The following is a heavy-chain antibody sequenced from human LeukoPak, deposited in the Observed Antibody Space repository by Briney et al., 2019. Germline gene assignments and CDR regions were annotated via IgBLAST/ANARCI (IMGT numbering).Heavy chain of an antibody. D-gene: IGHD6-19*01. V-gene: IGHV4-34*01. CDR1: GGSISGYY. CDR3: ARGHSSGWYGLFDI. J-gene: IGHJ3*02. Sequence: SETLSLTCTVSGGSISGYYWSWIRQPPGKGLEWIGEINHSGSTNYNPSLKSRVTISVDTSKNQFSLKLSSVTAADTAVYYCARGHSSGWYGLFDIWGQGTMVTVSS. CDR2: INHSGST.